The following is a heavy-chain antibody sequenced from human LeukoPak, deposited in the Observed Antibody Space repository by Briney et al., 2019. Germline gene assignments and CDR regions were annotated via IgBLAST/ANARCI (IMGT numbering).Heavy chain of an antibody. D-gene: IGHD3-22*01. J-gene: IGHJ4*02. CDR2: ITSSSSYI. CDR3: ARHVVAVGFDY. CDR1: GFTFSSYS. V-gene: IGHV3-21*01. Sequence: GGSLRPSCAASGFTFSSYSMNWVRQAPGKGLEWVSSITSSSSYIYYADSVKGRFTISRDNAKNSLYLQMNSLRAEDTAVYYCARHVVAVGFDYWGQGTLVTVSS.